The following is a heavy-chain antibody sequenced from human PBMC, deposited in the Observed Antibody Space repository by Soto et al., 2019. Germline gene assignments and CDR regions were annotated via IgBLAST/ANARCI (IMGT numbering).Heavy chain of an antibody. CDR2: ISYDGSNK. Sequence: GGSLRLSCAASGFTFSSYAMHWVRQAPGKGLEWVAVISYDGSNKYYADSVKGRFTISRDNSKNTLYLQMNSLRAEDTAVYYCARDLTAAGTRDPNLDYWGQGTLVTVSS. CDR1: GFTFSSYA. V-gene: IGHV3-30*04. D-gene: IGHD6-13*01. CDR3: ARDLTAAGTRDPNLDY. J-gene: IGHJ4*02.